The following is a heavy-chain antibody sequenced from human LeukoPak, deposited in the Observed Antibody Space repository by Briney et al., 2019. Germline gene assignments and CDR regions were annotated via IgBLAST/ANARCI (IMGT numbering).Heavy chain of an antibody. V-gene: IGHV3-49*04. D-gene: IGHD3-22*01. J-gene: IGHJ3*02. CDR3: TRDYGLYYYDSSGYFSDAFDI. Sequence: PGGSLRLSCTASGFTFGDYAMSWVRQAPGKGLEWVGFIRSKAYGGTTEYAASVKGRFTISRDDSKSIAYLQMNSLKTEDTAVYYCTRDYGLYYYDSSGYFSDAFDIWGQGTMVTVSS. CDR1: GFTFGDYA. CDR2: IRSKAYGGTT.